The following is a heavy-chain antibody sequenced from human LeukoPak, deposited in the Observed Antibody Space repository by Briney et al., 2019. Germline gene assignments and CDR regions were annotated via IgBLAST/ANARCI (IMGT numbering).Heavy chain of an antibody. V-gene: IGHV4-39*01. D-gene: IGHD3-16*02. CDR1: GGSISSSSNY. J-gene: IGHJ4*02. CDR3: ARHAVYDYVWGSYRFDY. Sequence: KPSETLSLTCAVSGGSISSSSNYWGWIRQPPGKGLEWIGSIYYSGSTYYNPSLKSRVTISVDTSKNQFSLKLSSVTAADTAVYYCARHAVYDYVWGSYRFDYWGQGTLVTVSS. CDR2: IYYSGST.